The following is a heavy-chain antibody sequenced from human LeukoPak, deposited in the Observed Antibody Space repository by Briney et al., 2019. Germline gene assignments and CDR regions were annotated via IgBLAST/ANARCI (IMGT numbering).Heavy chain of an antibody. D-gene: IGHD3-10*01. V-gene: IGHV4-59*01. Sequence: NPSETLSLTCTVSGGSISSYYWSWIRQPPGKGLEWIGYIYYSGSTSYNPSLKSRVTISVDTSKNQFSLKLSSVTAADTAVYYCAGSYYNVFYYYYYMDVWGKGTTVTVSS. CDR1: GGSISSYY. CDR3: AGSYYNVFYYYYYMDV. CDR2: IYYSGST. J-gene: IGHJ6*03.